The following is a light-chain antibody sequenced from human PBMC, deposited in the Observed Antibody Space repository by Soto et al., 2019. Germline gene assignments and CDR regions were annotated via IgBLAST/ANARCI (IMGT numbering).Light chain of an antibody. Sequence: DVQMTQSPSSLSASVGDRVTITCRASQNIAGYLNWYQQKPGTAPKLLIYASSRLQSGVTSRFSGSGSGTDFTLAISSLQPEDFATYYCQQSYSVPRTFGGGTKVE. CDR3: QQSYSVPRT. J-gene: IGKJ4*01. V-gene: IGKV1-39*01. CDR2: ASS. CDR1: QNIAGY.